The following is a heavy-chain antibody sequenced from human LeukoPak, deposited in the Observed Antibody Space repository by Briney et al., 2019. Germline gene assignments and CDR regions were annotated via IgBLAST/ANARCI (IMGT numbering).Heavy chain of an antibody. CDR1: GVSISSSNSY. CDR2: IYYSGNT. V-gene: IGHV4-39*01. CDR3: ARQTGSGLFILP. Sequence: SETLSLTCTVSGVSISSSNSYWGWIRQPPGKGLEWIGSIYYSGNTYYNASLKSQVSISIDTSKNQFSLRLTSVTAADTAVYYRARQTGSGLFILPGGQGTLVTVSS. J-gene: IGHJ4*02. D-gene: IGHD3/OR15-3a*01.